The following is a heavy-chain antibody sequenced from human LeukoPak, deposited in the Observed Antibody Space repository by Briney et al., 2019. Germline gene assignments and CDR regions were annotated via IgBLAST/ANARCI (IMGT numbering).Heavy chain of an antibody. CDR2: ISYDGSNK. Sequence: GGSLRLSCAASGFTFSSYGMHWVRQAPGKGLEWVAVISYDGSNKYYADSVKGRFTISRDNSKNALYLQMNSLRAEDTAVYYCAKPQQQWFGELFIGYWGQGTLVTVSS. V-gene: IGHV3-30*18. D-gene: IGHD3-10*01. CDR1: GFTFSSYG. CDR3: AKPQQQWFGELFIGY. J-gene: IGHJ4*02.